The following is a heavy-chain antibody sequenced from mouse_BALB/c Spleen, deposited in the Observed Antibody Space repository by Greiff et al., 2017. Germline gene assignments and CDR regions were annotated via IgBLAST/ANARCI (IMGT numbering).Heavy chain of an antibody. J-gene: IGHJ4*01. Sequence: VQLQQPGAELVRPGASVKLSCKASGYTFTSYWINWVKQRPGQGLEWIGNIYPSDSYTNYNQKFKDKATLTVDKSSSTAYMQLSSPTSEDSAVYYCTRRGYYAMDYWGQGTSVTVSS. CDR3: TRRGYYAMDY. V-gene: IGHV1-69*02. CDR1: GYTFTSYW. CDR2: IYPSDSYT.